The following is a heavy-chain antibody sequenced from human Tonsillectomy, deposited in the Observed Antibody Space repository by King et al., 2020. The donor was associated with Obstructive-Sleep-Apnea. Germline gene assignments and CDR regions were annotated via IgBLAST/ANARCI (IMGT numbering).Heavy chain of an antibody. CDR3: AKDIYSGWYEGHFEY. J-gene: IGHJ4*02. CDR1: GFTFDDYA. Sequence: QLVQSGGGLVQPGRPLRLSCGASGFTFDDYAMHWVRQAPGKGLEWVSGISWNSGSIVDADSVKGRFTISRDNTKNSGFLQLNSLRGEDTAMYYCAKDIYSGWYEGHFEYWGQGALVTVSS. V-gene: IGHV3-9*01. D-gene: IGHD6-19*01. CDR2: ISWNSGSI.